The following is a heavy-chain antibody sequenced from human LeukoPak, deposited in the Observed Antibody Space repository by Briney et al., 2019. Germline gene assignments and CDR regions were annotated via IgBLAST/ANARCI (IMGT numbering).Heavy chain of an antibody. CDR1: GGTFSSYA. V-gene: IGHV1-69*06. Sequence: SVKVSCKASGGTFSSYAISWVRQAPGQGLEWMGGIIPIFGTANYAQKFQGRVTITADKSTSTAYMELSSLRSEDTAVYYCARDGYSGYDAFDYWGQGTLVTVSS. D-gene: IGHD5-12*01. J-gene: IGHJ4*02. CDR2: IIPIFGTA. CDR3: ARDGYSGYDAFDY.